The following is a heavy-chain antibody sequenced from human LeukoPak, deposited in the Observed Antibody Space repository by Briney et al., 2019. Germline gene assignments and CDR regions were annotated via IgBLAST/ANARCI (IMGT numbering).Heavy chain of an antibody. V-gene: IGHV3-30*18. CDR1: GFTFSSYG. Sequence: GGSLRLSCAASGFTFSSYGMHWFRQAPGKGLEWVAVISYDGSNKYYADSVKGRFTISRDNSKNTLYLQMNSLRAEDTAVYYCAKDHSGWPAVDYRGQGTLVTVSS. CDR2: ISYDGSNK. J-gene: IGHJ4*02. D-gene: IGHD6-19*01. CDR3: AKDHSGWPAVDY.